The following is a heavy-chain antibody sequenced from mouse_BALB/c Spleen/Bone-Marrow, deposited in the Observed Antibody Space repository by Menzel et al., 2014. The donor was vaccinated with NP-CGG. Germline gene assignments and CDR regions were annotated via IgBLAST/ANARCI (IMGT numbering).Heavy chain of an antibody. V-gene: IGHV14-3*02. D-gene: IGHD1-1*01. J-gene: IGHJ4*01. CDR1: GFNIKDTY. CDR3: ARAYYYGSSYYVMDY. CDR2: IDPANGNT. Sequence: VQLQQSGTELLKPGASVKLSCTASGFNIKDTYMHWVKQRPEQGLEWIGRIDPANGNTRYDPKFQGKATITADTSSNTAYLQLTSLTSEDTAVYYCARAYYYGSSYYVMDYWGQGTSVTVSS.